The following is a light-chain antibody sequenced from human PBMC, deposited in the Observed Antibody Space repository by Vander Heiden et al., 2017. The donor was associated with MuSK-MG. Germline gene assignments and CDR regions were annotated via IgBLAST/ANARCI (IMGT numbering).Light chain of an antibody. CDR2: HNT. Sequence: QSVLTQPPSVSGAPGQRVSISCTGSSSNIGAGYDVHWYQRLPGTAPKLLIVHNTFRPSGVPDRFSASNSGTSASLAITGLQPEDEAEDDCQSYDSSLTAAVFGAGTKVTVL. V-gene: IGLV1-40*01. CDR1: SSNIGAGYD. J-gene: IGLJ1*01. CDR3: QSYDSSLTAAV.